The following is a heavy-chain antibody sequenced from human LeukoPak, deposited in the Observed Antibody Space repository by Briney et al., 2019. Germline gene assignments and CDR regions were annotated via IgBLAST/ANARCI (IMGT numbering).Heavy chain of an antibody. CDR1: GYTFTGYY. CDR3: ARGSGYDFSDYYYYMDV. CDR2: INPNSGGT. J-gene: IGHJ6*03. V-gene: IGHV1-2*06. D-gene: IGHD5-12*01. Sequence: ASVKVSCKASGYTFTGYYMHWVRQAPGQGLEWMGRINPNSGGTNYAQKFQGRVTMTRDTSTSTAYMELSRLRSDDTAVYYCARGSGYDFSDYYYYMDVWGKGTTVTVSS.